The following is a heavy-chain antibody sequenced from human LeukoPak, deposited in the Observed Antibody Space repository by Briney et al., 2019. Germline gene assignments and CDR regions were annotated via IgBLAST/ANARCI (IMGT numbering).Heavy chain of an antibody. CDR1: GGTFSSYA. J-gene: IGHJ6*02. D-gene: IGHD3-22*01. Sequence: ASVKVSCKASGGTFSSYAISWVRQAPGQGLEWMGGIILIFGTANYAQKFQGRVTITADESTSTAYMELSSLRSEDTAVYYCARDLPGYYYEAQGYYGMDVWGQGTTVTVSS. V-gene: IGHV1-69*01. CDR3: ARDLPGYYYEAQGYYGMDV. CDR2: IILIFGTA.